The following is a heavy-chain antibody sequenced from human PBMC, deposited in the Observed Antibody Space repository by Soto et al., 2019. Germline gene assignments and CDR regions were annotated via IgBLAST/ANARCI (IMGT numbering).Heavy chain of an antibody. CDR3: AKSNSGSYSFDY. V-gene: IGHV4-39*01. Sequence: PSETLSLTCAVSSGSISSSSYYWAWIRQPPGKGLEWIANIYYTGSTYYNPSLGGRVTISIDTSKDQFSLKLGSVTAADTAVYYCAKSNSGSYSFDYWGQGTLVTVS. CDR2: IYYTGST. J-gene: IGHJ4*02. CDR1: SGSISSSSYY. D-gene: IGHD3-10*01.